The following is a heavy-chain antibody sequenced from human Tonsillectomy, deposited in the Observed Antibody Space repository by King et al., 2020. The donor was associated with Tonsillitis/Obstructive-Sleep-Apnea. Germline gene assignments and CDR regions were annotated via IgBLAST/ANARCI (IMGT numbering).Heavy chain of an antibody. D-gene: IGHD2-2*01. V-gene: IGHV4-39*01. CDR2: IYYSGST. J-gene: IGHJ2*01. CDR3: ARHWVESGIVVVPAGNFDL. CDR1: GGSISSSSYY. Sequence: LQLQESGPGLVKPSETLSLTCTVSGGSISSSSYYWGWIRQPPGKGLELIGSIYYSGSTYYNPSLKSRVTISVDTSKNPFSLKLRSVTAADTAIYYCARHWVESGIVVVPAGNFDLWGRGTLVTVSS.